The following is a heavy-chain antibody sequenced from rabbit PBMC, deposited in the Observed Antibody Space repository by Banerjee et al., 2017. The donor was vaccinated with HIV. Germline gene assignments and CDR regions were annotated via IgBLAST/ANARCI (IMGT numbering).Heavy chain of an antibody. Sequence: SGFSFSNIYYMCWVRQAPGKGLEWIGCINTGSRNAYYASWAKGPFTISKTSSTTVTLQMTSLTAADTATYFCARGGLWGPGTLVTVS. V-gene: IGHV1S40*01. CDR1: GFSFSNIYY. CDR3: ARGGL. J-gene: IGHJ4*01. CDR2: INTGSRNA.